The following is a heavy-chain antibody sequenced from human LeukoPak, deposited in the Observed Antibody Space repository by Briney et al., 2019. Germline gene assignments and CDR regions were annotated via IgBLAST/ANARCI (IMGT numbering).Heavy chain of an antibody. Sequence: GGSLKLSCAASGFTFSDYYMRWIRQAPGKGLEWVSYISSSNSTIYYADSVKGRFTISRDKSNNSLYLQMNSLTADDTAVYYYARSLGFYYDSSGYLPFDDWGQGTLVTVSS. J-gene: IGHJ4*02. CDR1: GFTFSDYY. D-gene: IGHD3-22*01. CDR3: ARSLGFYYDSSGYLPFDD. CDR2: ISSSNSTI. V-gene: IGHV3-11*04.